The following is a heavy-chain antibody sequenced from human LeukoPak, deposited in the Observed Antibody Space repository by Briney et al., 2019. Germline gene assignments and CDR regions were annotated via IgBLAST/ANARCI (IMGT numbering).Heavy chain of an antibody. V-gene: IGHV3-23*01. CDR2: IGSSGGST. J-gene: IGHJ3*01. Sequence: GGALRLSCAASGFNFITASMTWVRQAPGEGLEWVSLIGSSGGSTYYADSVKGRFPISRDNFHHTLSLQIHSLRVEDTAIYSCVKDIQLSTWGLGTMVTVSS. CDR1: GFNFITAS. CDR3: VKDIQLST. D-gene: IGHD5-24*01.